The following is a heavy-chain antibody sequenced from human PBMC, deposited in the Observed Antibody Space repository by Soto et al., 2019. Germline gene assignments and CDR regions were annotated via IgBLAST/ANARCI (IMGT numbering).Heavy chain of an antibody. J-gene: IGHJ4*02. Sequence: EVQLLESGGGLVQPGGSLRVSCVASGFTFTSYAMTWVRQAPGKGLEWVARISGRGDTTYYAASVKGRFTISRDNSKNTLSLQMNSLRAEDTAVYYCAKTLEGYTSSADPNNFFDYWGQGTLVTVSS. V-gene: IGHV3-23*01. CDR2: ISGRGDTT. CDR3: AKTLEGYTSSADPNNFFDY. D-gene: IGHD6-6*01. CDR1: GFTFTSYA.